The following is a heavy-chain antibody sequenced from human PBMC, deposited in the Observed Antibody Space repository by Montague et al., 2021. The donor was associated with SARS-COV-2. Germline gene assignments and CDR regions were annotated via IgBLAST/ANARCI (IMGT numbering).Heavy chain of an antibody. CDR1: GGPVTNTWHY. V-gene: IGHV4-39*01. J-gene: IGHJ4*02. D-gene: IGHD3-16*02. CDR2: VSYDGST. CDR3: ANHDRLCGHSNCQISFEFDY. Sequence: SETLSLTCSVSGGPVTNTWHYWAWIRQPPGKGLEWIESVSYDGSTYFSPSLKSRVTLSIDTSRNQFSLKLSSATAADTAMYYCANHDRLCGHSNCQISFEFDYWGQGILVTVSP.